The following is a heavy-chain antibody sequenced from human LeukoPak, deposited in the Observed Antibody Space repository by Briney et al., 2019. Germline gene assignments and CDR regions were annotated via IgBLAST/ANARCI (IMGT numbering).Heavy chain of an antibody. V-gene: IGHV3-30*02. CDR3: AKANYGDYGEAFDI. CDR1: GFTFSSYG. D-gene: IGHD4-17*01. Sequence: GGSLRLSCAASGFTFSSYGMHWVRQAPGKGLEWVAFIRYDGSNKYYADSVKGRFTISRDNSKNTLYLQMNSLRAEGTAVYYCAKANYGDYGEAFDIWGQGTMVTVSS. J-gene: IGHJ3*02. CDR2: IRYDGSNK.